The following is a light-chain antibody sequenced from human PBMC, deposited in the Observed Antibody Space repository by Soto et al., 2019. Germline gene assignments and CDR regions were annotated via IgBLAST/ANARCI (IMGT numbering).Light chain of an antibody. CDR2: DAS. CDR3: QQRSHWLRIT. Sequence: EIVLTQSPATLSLSPGERATLSCRASQSVSNYLAWYQQKPGQAPRLLIYDASNRATGVPARFSGSGSGTDFTLIISSIEPEDFAVYYCQQRSHWLRITVGQGTRLEIK. V-gene: IGKV3-11*01. CDR1: QSVSNY. J-gene: IGKJ5*01.